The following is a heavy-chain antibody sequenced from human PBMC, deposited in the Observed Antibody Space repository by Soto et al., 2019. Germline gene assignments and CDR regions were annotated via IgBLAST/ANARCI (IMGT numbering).Heavy chain of an antibody. CDR3: ARSRYYFDY. Sequence: QVHLVQSGGEVKKPGASVKVSCKASGYTLKNYGIGWVRQAPGLGPEWVGWIKVDNGDTKYAEKLQGRVTLTTDTSTSTAYMELRHLRSDDTAFYYCARSRYYFDYWGQGTLVTVSS. J-gene: IGHJ4*02. CDR1: GYTLKNYG. CDR2: IKVDNGDT. V-gene: IGHV1-18*01.